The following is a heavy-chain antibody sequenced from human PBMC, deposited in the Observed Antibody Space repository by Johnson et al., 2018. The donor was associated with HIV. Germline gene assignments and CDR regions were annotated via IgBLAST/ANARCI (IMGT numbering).Heavy chain of an antibody. Sequence: VQLVESGGGLVQPGGSLRLSCAASGFTFSNAWMSWVRQAPGKGLEWVGRIKSKTDGGTTDYAAPVKGRFTISRDDSKNTLYLQMNSLKTEDTAVYYCTTDGEDYGDYKNGFDIWGQGTLVIVSS. CDR1: GFTFSNAW. J-gene: IGHJ3*02. V-gene: IGHV3-15*01. CDR2: IKSKTDGGTT. D-gene: IGHD4-17*01. CDR3: TTDGEDYGDYKNGFDI.